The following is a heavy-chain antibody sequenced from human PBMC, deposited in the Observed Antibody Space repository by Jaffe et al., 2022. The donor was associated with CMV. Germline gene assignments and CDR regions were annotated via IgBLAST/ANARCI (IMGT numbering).Heavy chain of an antibody. CDR1: GFSFRAYG. Sequence: QVQLVESGGGVVHPGWSLTLSCAASGFSFRAYGMHWVRQAPGKGLEWVATISYDGSSDNYGDSVQGRFTISRDNSGSTLYLHMNSLRPEDTAVYYCAKETSPSSNSGGFLAWGPKEQRHVYSGVDVWGQGITVTVSS. J-gene: IGHJ6*02. V-gene: IGHV3-30*18. CDR3: AKETSPSSNSGGFLAWGPKEQRHVYSGVDV. CDR2: ISYDGSSD. D-gene: IGHD3-10*01.